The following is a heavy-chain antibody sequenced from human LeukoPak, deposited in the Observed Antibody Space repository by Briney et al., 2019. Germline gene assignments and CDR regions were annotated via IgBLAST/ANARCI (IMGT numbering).Heavy chain of an antibody. Sequence: PSETLSLTCAVYGGSFSGYYWSWIRQPPGKGLEWIGEINHSGSTNYNPSLKSRVTISVDTSKNQFSLKLSSVTAADTAVYYCARNDGERWFDPWGQGTLVTVSS. J-gene: IGHJ5*02. V-gene: IGHV4-34*01. CDR1: GGSFSGYY. D-gene: IGHD4-17*01. CDR3: ARNDGERWFDP. CDR2: INHSGST.